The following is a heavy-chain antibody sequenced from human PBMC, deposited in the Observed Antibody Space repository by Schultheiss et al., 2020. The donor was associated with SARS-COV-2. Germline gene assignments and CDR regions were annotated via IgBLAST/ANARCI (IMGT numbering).Heavy chain of an antibody. CDR3: SRNFDYGDNDAFGI. CDR1: GFTFSSYG. D-gene: IGHD4-17*01. CDR2: ISYDGSNR. Sequence: GGSLRLSCAASGFTFSSYGMHWVRQAPGKGLEWVAVISYDGSNREYVDSVKGRFTISRDNAKNTLYLQMNGLRAEDTAIYYCSRNFDYGDNDAFGIWGQGTVVTVSS. J-gene: IGHJ3*02. V-gene: IGHV3-33*05.